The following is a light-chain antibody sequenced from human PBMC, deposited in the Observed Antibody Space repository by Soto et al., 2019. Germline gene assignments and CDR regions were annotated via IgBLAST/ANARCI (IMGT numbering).Light chain of an antibody. CDR1: QYIRHD. CDR3: LQDFDYPLT. CDR2: AAS. Sequence: AIQMTQSPSSLSASVGDRVTITCRASQYIRHDLGWYQQKPGKAPKLLIYAASILQRGVPSRFSGSGSGTDFTLTISSLQLEDFATYYCLQDFDYPLTFGQGTKVEIK. V-gene: IGKV1-6*01. J-gene: IGKJ1*01.